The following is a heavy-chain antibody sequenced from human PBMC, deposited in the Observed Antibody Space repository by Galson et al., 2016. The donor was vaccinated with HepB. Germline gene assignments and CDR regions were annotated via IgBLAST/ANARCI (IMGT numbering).Heavy chain of an antibody. J-gene: IGHJ4*02. CDR1: GGTFSTYG. CDR3: ARPSLTGYYIPFDY. CDR2: IIPISNTA. Sequence: SVKVSCKASGGTFSTYGISWVRRAPGLGLEWMGGIIPISNTANYAQTFQGRVTITADESTTIISMELTSLRSEDTAVYYCARPSLTGYYIPFDYWGQGTLVTVSS. D-gene: IGHD3-9*01. V-gene: IGHV1-69*13.